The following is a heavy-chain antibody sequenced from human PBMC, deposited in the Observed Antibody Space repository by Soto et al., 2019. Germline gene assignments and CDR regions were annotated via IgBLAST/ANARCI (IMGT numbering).Heavy chain of an antibody. CDR2: IYNSGST. J-gene: IGHJ4*02. V-gene: IGHV4-59*01. D-gene: IGHD6-13*01. CDR1: GGSISSYY. Sequence: QVQLQESGPGLVKPSETLSLTCAVSGGSISSYYWTWIRQPPGKGLEWIGDIYNSGSTNYNPSLTSRVIISVDTSKNQFSLKLSSVTAADTAVYYCARHKGSSSWYPFDYWGQGTLVTVSS. CDR3: ARHKGSSSWYPFDY.